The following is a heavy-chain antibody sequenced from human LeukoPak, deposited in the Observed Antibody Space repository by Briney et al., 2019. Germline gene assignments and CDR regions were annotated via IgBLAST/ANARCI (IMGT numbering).Heavy chain of an antibody. CDR2: IYPGDSDT. J-gene: IGHJ4*02. Sequence: GESLKISCKGSGYIFNSYWIAWVRQMPGKGLERMGIIYPGDSDTRYSPSFQGQVTMSADKSTSTAYLQWSSLRASDTAMYYCARRYGRPFDYWGQGTLVTVSS. CDR1: GYIFNSYW. D-gene: IGHD4-17*01. CDR3: ARRYGRPFDY. V-gene: IGHV5-51*01.